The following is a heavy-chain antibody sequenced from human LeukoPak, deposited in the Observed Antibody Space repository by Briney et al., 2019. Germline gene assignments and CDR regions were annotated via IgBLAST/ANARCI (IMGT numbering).Heavy chain of an antibody. V-gene: IGHV1-46*01. CDR3: ARDQQLVGTYFDY. Sequence: ASVKVSCKASGYTFTSYYMHWVRQAPGQGLEWMGIINPSGGSTSYAQKYQGRVTMTRDTSTSTVYMELRSLRSEDTAVYYCARDQQLVGTYFDYWGQGTLVTVSS. CDR1: GYTFTSYY. D-gene: IGHD6-13*01. J-gene: IGHJ4*02. CDR2: INPSGGST.